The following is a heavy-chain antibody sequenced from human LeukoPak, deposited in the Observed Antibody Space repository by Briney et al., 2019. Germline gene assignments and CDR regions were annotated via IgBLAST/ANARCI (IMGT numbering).Heavy chain of an antibody. V-gene: IGHV1-69*04. D-gene: IGHD6-13*01. CDR2: IIPILGIA. Sequence: GASVKVSCKASGGTFSSYALSWVRQAPGQGLEWMGRIIPILGIANYAQKFQGRVTITADKSTSTAYMELSSLRSEDTAVYYCARGLAAAAGLDYWGQGTLVTVSS. CDR3: ARGLAAAAGLDY. J-gene: IGHJ4*02. CDR1: GGTFSSYA.